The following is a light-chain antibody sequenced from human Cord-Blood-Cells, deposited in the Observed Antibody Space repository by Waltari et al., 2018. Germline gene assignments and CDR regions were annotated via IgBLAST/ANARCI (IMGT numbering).Light chain of an antibody. J-gene: IGLJ2*01. V-gene: IGLV2-8*01. Sequence: QSALTQPPSASGSPGQSVTISSTGTSSDVGGYNYVSWYQQHPGKAPKLMIYEVSKRPSGVPDRFAGSKSGNTASLTVSGLQAEDEADYCCSSYAGSNNFVVVGGGTKLTVL. CDR3: SSYAGSNNFVV. CDR1: SSDVGGYNY. CDR2: EVS.